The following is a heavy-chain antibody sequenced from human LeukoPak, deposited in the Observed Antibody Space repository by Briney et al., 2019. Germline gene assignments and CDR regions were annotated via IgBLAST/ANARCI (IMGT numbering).Heavy chain of an antibody. J-gene: IGHJ4*02. D-gene: IGHD3-22*01. CDR2: MNPNSGNT. CDR3: ARAYRIQRKIVVLGY. CDR1: GYTFTSYD. V-gene: IGHV1-8*01. Sequence: ASVRVSCKASGYTFTSYDINWVRQATGQGLEWMGWMNPNSGNTGYAQKFQGRVTMTRNTSISTAYMELSSLRSEDTAVYYCARAYRIQRKIVVLGYWGQGTLVTVSS.